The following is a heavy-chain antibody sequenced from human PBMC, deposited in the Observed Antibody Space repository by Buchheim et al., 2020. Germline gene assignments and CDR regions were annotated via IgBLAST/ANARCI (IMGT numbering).Heavy chain of an antibody. CDR2: IDPSDSYV. Sequence: EVQLVQSGAEVKKPGESLRISCKGSGYSFTSYWISWVRQMPGKGLEWMGSIDPSDSYVSYSPSFQGHVTIPIDKSISTAYLQWSSLKASDIAMYYCARLSYDRSGSEITSYRWFDPWGQGTL. D-gene: IGHD3-22*01. J-gene: IGHJ5*02. V-gene: IGHV5-10-1*01. CDR3: ARLSYDRSGSEITSYRWFDP. CDR1: GYSFTSYW.